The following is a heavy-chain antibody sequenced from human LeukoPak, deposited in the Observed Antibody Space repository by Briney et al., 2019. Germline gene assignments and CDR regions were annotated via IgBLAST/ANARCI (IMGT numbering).Heavy chain of an antibody. J-gene: IGHJ5*02. CDR3: ARAHGVTEGP. D-gene: IGHD3-16*02. CDR2: IYYSGST. V-gene: IGHV4-39*07. Sequence: SETLSLTCTVSGGSISSYYWGWIRQPPGKGLEWIGSIYYSGSTYYNPSLKSRVTISVDTSKNQFSLKLSSVTAADTAVYYCARAHGVTEGPWGQGTPVTVSS. CDR1: GGSISSYY.